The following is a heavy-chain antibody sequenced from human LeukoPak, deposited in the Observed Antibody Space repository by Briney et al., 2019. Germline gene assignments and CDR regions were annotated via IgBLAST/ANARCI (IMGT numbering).Heavy chain of an antibody. CDR1: GFTFSNYW. D-gene: IGHD4/OR15-4a*01. CDR3: AKDMANFWDY. J-gene: IGHJ4*02. Sequence: GGSLRLSCEGSGFTFSNYWMSWVRQAPGKGLEWVANIQQHGSETYYGDSVKGRFTISRDNAKNSLYLQMNSLRAEDTAVYYCAKDMANFWDYWGQGTLVTVSS. CDR2: IQQHGSET. V-gene: IGHV3-7*03.